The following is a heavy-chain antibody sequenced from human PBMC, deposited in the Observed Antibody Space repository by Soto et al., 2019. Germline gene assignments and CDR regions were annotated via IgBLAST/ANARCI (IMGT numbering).Heavy chain of an antibody. V-gene: IGHV4-59*01. CDR2: VFYTGST. CDR1: GASMTNYY. Sequence: SETLSLTCTVSGASMTNYYGSWIRQPPGKGLEHIGYVFYTGSTNYSPSLQSRVTISVDTSNNQFSLKLTSVTTADTAIYYCARSGHAFGGVVWGRGILVTVSS. CDR3: ARSGHAFGGVV. D-gene: IGHD3-16*01. J-gene: IGHJ4*02.